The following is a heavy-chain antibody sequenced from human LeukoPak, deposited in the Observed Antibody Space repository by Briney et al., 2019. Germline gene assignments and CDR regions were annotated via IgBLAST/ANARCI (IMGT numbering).Heavy chain of an antibody. Sequence: PSETLSLTCTVSGGSISSYYWSWIRQPPGKGLEWIGYIYYSGSTNYNPSLKSRVTISVDTSKNQFSLKLSSVTAADTAVYYCTRVDTAMVSFDYWGQGILVTVSS. CDR2: IYYSGST. CDR3: TRVDTAMVSFDY. J-gene: IGHJ4*02. V-gene: IGHV4-59*01. D-gene: IGHD5-18*01. CDR1: GGSISSYY.